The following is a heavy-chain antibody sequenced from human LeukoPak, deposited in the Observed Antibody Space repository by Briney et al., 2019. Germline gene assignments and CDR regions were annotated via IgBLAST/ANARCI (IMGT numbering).Heavy chain of an antibody. D-gene: IGHD3-10*01. CDR1: GGSFSGYY. V-gene: IGHV4-34*01. Sequence: SETLSLTCAVYGGSFSGYYWSWIRQPPGKGLEWIGEINHSGSTNYNPSLKSRVTISVDTSKNQFSLKLSSVTPADTAVYHCARGHHYYGSGSYYDWGQGTLVTVSS. CDR3: ARGHHYYGSGSYYD. J-gene: IGHJ4*02. CDR2: INHSGST.